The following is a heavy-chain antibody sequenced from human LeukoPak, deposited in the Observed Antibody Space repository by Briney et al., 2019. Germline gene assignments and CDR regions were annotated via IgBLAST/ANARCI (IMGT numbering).Heavy chain of an antibody. Sequence: PGGSLRLSCAASGFTFSSYGMSWVRQAPGKGLEWVSAISGSGGSTYYADSVKGRFTISRDNSKNTLYLQMNSLRAEDTAVYYCAKDRGLTYDFWSGYPNDAFDIWGQGTMVTVSS. CDR3: AKDRGLTYDFWSGYPNDAFDI. V-gene: IGHV3-23*01. CDR2: ISGSGGST. J-gene: IGHJ3*02. CDR1: GFTFSSYG. D-gene: IGHD3-3*01.